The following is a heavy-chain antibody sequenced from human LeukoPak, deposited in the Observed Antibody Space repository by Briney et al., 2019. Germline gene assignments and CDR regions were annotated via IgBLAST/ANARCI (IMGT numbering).Heavy chain of an antibody. CDR2: IKGKTDGGTT. CDR1: GFTFSNAW. V-gene: IGHV3-15*01. J-gene: IGHJ4*02. Sequence: GGSLRLTCAASGFTFSNAWMSWVRQAPGKGLEWVGRIKGKTDGGTTDYAAPVKGRFTISRDDSKNTLYLQMNSLKTEDTAVYYCTTDHSAYYYDSSGYYGLFDYWGQGTLVTVSS. CDR3: TTDHSAYYYDSSGYYGLFDY. D-gene: IGHD3-22*01.